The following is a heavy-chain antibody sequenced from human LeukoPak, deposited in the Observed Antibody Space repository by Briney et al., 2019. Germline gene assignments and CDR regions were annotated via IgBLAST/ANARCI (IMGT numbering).Heavy chain of an antibody. CDR2: IGIRGDT. J-gene: IGHJ4*02. D-gene: IGHD6-19*01. CDR3: ARGGIQVSGIDEFDY. V-gene: IGHV3-13*01. Sequence: GGSLRLSCAASGFTFIDYDMHWVRQVIGKGLEWVSAIGIRGDTPYSGYVKGRFTISRENAESSLYLQMNSLRAEDTAVYYCARGGIQVSGIDEFDYWGQGTLVTVSS. CDR1: GFTFIDYD.